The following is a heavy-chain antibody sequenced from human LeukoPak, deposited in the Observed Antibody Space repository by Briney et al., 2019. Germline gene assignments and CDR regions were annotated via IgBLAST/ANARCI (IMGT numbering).Heavy chain of an antibody. V-gene: IGHV3-30*14. J-gene: IGHJ4*02. Sequence: PGGSLRLSCAASGFTFSTYALHWVRQAPGKGLEWLAVISFDGSKKYYADSVKGQFTISRDNSKNTLYLQMSSLRAEDTAVYYCVKAKRDGYNYALGYFDYWGQGTLVTVSS. CDR2: ISFDGSKK. CDR3: VKAKRDGYNYALGYFDY. CDR1: GFTFSTYA. D-gene: IGHD5-24*01.